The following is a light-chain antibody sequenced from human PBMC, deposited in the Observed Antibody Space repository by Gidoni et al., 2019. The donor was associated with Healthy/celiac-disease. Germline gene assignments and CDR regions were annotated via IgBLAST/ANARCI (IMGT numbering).Light chain of an antibody. V-gene: IGKV4-1*01. CDR3: QQYYSTPLT. J-gene: IGKJ4*01. CDR2: CAS. Sequence: IVITPSPDSLAVSLGERATINCKSSQIVLYSSNNKNYLAWYQQKPGQPPKLLIYCASTRESGVPERFSGSGSGTDFTLTISSLQAEDVAVYYCQQYYSTPLTFGGGTKVEIK. CDR1: QIVLYSSNNKNY.